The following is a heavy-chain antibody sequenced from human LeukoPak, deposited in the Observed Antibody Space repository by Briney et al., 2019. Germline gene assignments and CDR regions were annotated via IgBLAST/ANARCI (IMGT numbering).Heavy chain of an antibody. CDR3: ARAGIVVVPAAIQSRYNWFDP. CDR1: GGSFSGYY. J-gene: IGHJ5*02. V-gene: IGHV4-34*01. Sequence: WETLSLTCAVYGGSFSGYYWSWIRQPPGKGLEWIGEINHSGSTNYNPSLKSRVTISVDTSKNQFSLKLSSVTAADTAVYYCARAGIVVVPAAIQSRYNWFDPWGQGTLVTVSS. CDR2: INHSGST. D-gene: IGHD2-2*01.